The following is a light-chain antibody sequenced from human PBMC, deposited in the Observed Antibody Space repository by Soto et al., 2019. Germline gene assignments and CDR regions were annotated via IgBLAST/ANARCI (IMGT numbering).Light chain of an antibody. CDR2: EVS. J-gene: IGLJ1*01. Sequence: QSALTQPPSASGSPGQSVTISCTGTSSDVGGYNYVSWYQQHPGKAPKLMIYEVSKRPSGVPDRFSGSKSGNTASLTVSGLRAEDEADYYCSSYGGTKGVFGTGTKLTVL. V-gene: IGLV2-8*01. CDR3: SSYGGTKGV. CDR1: SSDVGGYNY.